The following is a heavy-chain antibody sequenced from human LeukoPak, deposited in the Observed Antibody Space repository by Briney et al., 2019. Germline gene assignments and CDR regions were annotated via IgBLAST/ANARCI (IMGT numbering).Heavy chain of an antibody. D-gene: IGHD2-2*01. CDR3: ARGGVDIVVVPAARYNWFDS. Sequence: GASVKVSCKASGYTFTGYYMHWVRQASGQGLEWMGWINPNSGGTNYAQKFQGRVTMTRDTSISTAYMELSRLRSDDTAVYYCARGGVDIVVVPAARYNWFDSWGQGTLVTVSS. CDR2: INPNSGGT. J-gene: IGHJ5*01. V-gene: IGHV1-2*02. CDR1: GYTFTGYY.